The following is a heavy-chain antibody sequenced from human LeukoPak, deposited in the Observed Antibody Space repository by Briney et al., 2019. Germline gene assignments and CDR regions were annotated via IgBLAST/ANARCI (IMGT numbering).Heavy chain of an antibody. Sequence: SETLSLTCTVSGGSINSNSFYWAWIRQPPGKGLNWIGSIYYSGTTYYNPSLESRLTISIDTSKSQFSLKLSSVTAADTAVYYCARDIYHNWGVWNRGHFDLWGRGTLVTVSS. V-gene: IGHV4-39*07. CDR1: GGSINSNSFY. CDR2: IYYSGTT. CDR3: ARDIYHNWGVWNRGHFDL. D-gene: IGHD7-27*01. J-gene: IGHJ2*01.